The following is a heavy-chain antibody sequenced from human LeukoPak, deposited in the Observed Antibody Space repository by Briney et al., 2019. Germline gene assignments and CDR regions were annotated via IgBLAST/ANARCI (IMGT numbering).Heavy chain of an antibody. D-gene: IGHD6-13*01. CDR3: AREIKRAAGIRGNWFDP. CDR1: GDTFTSYD. J-gene: IGHJ5*02. V-gene: IGHV1-8*03. CDR2: MNSNSGNT. Sequence: ASVKVSCKASGDTFTSYDINWVRQATGQGLEWMGWMNSNSGNTGYAQKFQGRVTITRNTSISTAYMELSSLRSEDTAVYYCAREIKRAAGIRGNWFDPWGQGTLVTVSS.